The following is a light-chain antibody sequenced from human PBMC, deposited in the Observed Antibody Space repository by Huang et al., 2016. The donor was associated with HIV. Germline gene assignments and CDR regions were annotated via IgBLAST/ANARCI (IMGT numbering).Light chain of an antibody. V-gene: IGKV1-5*03. CDR3: QQYNSHPYT. CDR1: QNILNW. CDR2: KTS. Sequence: DIQMTQSPSTLSASVVDRVTITCRASQNILNWLAWYQQKPGRAPSLVIYKTSTLQKGVPSRFSGSGSGTEFTLTISSLQPDDFATYYCQQYNSHPYTFGQGTKLDIK. J-gene: IGKJ2*01.